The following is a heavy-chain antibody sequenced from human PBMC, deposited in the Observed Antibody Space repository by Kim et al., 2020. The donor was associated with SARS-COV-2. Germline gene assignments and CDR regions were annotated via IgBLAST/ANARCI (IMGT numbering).Heavy chain of an antibody. CDR3: ARHSLNWNYGS. D-gene: IGHD1-7*01. J-gene: IGHJ5*02. CDR2: IYYSGST. V-gene: IGHV4-39*01. CDR1: GGSISSSSYY. Sequence: SETLSLTCTVSGGSISSSSYYWGWIRQPPGKGLEWIGSIYYSGSTYYNPSLKSRVTISVDTSKNQFSLKLSSVTAADTAVYYCARHSLNWNYGSWGQGTLVPVSS.